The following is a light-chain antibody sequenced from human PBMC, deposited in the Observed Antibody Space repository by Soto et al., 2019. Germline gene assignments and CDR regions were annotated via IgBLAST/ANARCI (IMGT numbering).Light chain of an antibody. CDR3: QQSYSTSGT. Sequence: DIQMTQSPSSLSASVGDRVTITCRASQSISIYLNWYQQKLGKAPKLLIYAASSLQSGVPSRFSGSGSGIDFTLTISSLQPEDFATYYCQQSYSTSGTFGQGTKVEIK. J-gene: IGKJ1*01. CDR2: AAS. CDR1: QSISIY. V-gene: IGKV1-39*01.